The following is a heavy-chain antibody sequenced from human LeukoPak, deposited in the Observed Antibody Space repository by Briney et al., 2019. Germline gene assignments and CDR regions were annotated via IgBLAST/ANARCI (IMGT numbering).Heavy chain of an antibody. Sequence: ASVKVSCKASGYTFTSYDINWVRQATGQGLEWMGWMNPNSGDTGYAQKFQGRVNMTRNTSISTAYMELSSLESEDTAVYYCARRRSGSSGPPSDHWGQGTLVTVSS. D-gene: IGHD6-6*01. CDR3: ARRRSGSSGPPSDH. CDR2: MNPNSGDT. J-gene: IGHJ4*02. V-gene: IGHV1-8*01. CDR1: GYTFTSYD.